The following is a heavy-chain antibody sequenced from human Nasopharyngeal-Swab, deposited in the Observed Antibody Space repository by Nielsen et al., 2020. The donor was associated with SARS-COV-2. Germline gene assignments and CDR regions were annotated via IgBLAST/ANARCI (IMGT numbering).Heavy chain of an antibody. Sequence: GESLKIPCAAPGFTFSSYWIHWVRQAPGKGLVWVSRINSDGSSTSYADSVKGRFTISRDNAKNTLYLQMNSLRAEDTAVYYCAIISHDYGDFFDYWGQGTLVTVSS. CDR3: AIISHDYGDFFDY. V-gene: IGHV3-74*01. CDR1: GFTFSSYW. D-gene: IGHD4-17*01. J-gene: IGHJ4*02. CDR2: INSDGSST.